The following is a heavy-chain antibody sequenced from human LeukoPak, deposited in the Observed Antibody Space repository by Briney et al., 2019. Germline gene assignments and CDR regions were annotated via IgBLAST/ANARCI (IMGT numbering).Heavy chain of an antibody. CDR2: INHSGST. Sequence: SETLSLTCAVYGGSFSGYYWSWIRQPPGKGLEWIGEINHSGSTNYNPSLKSRVTISVDTSKNQFSLKLSSVTAADTAVYYCARGRQTTARRNHRGMDVWGQGTTVTVSS. J-gene: IGHJ6*02. CDR1: GGSFSGYY. D-gene: IGHD4-17*01. V-gene: IGHV4-34*01. CDR3: ARGRQTTARRNHRGMDV.